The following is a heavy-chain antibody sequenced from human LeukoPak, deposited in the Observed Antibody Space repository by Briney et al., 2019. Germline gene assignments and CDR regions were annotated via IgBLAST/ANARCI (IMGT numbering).Heavy chain of an antibody. D-gene: IGHD3-22*01. J-gene: IGHJ5*02. V-gene: IGHV1-2*02. CDR3: SHFYDSSGQFDP. CDR1: GYTFTSYY. Sequence: ASVKVSCKASGYTFTSYYMHWVRQAPGQGLEWMGWINPNSGGTNYAQKFQGRVTMTRDTSISTAYMELSRLRSDDTAVYYCSHFYDSSGQFDPWGQGTLVTVSS. CDR2: INPNSGGT.